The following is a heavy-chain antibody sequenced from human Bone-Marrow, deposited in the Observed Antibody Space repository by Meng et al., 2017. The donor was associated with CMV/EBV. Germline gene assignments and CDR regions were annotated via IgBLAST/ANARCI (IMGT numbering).Heavy chain of an antibody. Sequence: YYWSWSRQHPGKGLEWIGYIYYSGSTYYNPSLKSRVTISVDTSKNQFSLKLSSVTAADTAVYYCARGRTKNAYYYGSGSYYRVPFDYWGQGTLVTVSS. CDR1: YY. V-gene: IGHV4-31*02. CDR3: ARGRTKNAYYYGSGSYYRVPFDY. J-gene: IGHJ4*02. D-gene: IGHD3-10*01. CDR2: IYYSGST.